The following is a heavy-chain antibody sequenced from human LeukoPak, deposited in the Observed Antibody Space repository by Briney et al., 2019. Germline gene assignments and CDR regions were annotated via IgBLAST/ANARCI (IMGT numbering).Heavy chain of an antibody. Sequence: GGSLRLSCAASGFTFSSYGMHWVRQAPGKGLEWVAFIRYDGSNKYYADSVKGRFTISRDNSKNTLYLQMNSLRAEDTAVYYCARVYQWLVLSDAFDIWGQGTMVTVSS. J-gene: IGHJ3*02. D-gene: IGHD6-19*01. CDR3: ARVYQWLVLSDAFDI. CDR1: GFTFSSYG. CDR2: IRYDGSNK. V-gene: IGHV3-30*02.